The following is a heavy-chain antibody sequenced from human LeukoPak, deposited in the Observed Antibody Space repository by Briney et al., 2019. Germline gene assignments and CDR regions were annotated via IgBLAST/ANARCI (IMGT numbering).Heavy chain of an antibody. D-gene: IGHD3-16*01. Sequence: SVKVSCKASGGTFSTYAISWVRQAPGQGLEWMGGIIPIFGTANYAQKFQGRVTITADKSTSTAYMELSSLRSEDTAVYYRARRGLGPNVNWFDPWGQGTLVTVSS. J-gene: IGHJ5*02. CDR2: IIPIFGTA. CDR3: ARRGLGPNVNWFDP. V-gene: IGHV1-69*06. CDR1: GGTFSTYA.